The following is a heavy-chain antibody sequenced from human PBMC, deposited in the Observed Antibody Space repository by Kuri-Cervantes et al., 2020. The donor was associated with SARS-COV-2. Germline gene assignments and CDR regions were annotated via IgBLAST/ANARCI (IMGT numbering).Heavy chain of an antibody. V-gene: IGHV4-59*01. CDR1: GGSISSYY. CDR3: ARRNPTSSSSFDY. Sequence: GSLRLSCTVSGGSISSYYWSWIRQPPGKGLEWIGYIYYSGSTNYNTSLKSRVTISVDTSKNQFSLKLSSVTAADTAVYYCARRNPTSSSSFDYWGQGTLVTVSS. J-gene: IGHJ4*02. D-gene: IGHD6-6*01. CDR2: IYYSGST.